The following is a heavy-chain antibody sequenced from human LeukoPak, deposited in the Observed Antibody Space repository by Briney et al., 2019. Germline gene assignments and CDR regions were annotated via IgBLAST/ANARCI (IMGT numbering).Heavy chain of an antibody. J-gene: IGHJ6*02. CDR1: GFTFSGYW. D-gene: IGHD6-6*01. Sequence: GGSLRLSCAASGFTFSGYWMSWVRQAPGKGLEWVANIERDGSDKYYVNSVKGRFTISRDNTKNTLYLQMNSLRAEDTAFYYCARDRVPRIAARPNYYYGMDVWGQGTTVTVSS. V-gene: IGHV3-7*03. CDR3: ARDRVPRIAARPNYYYGMDV. CDR2: IERDGSDK.